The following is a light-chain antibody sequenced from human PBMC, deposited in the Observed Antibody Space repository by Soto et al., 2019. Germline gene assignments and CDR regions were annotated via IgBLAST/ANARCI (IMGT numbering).Light chain of an antibody. Sequence: DIQITQNPSTLSASVGDSVTITCLASQSISRWLAWYQQKPGKAPKLLIYKASILESGVPSRFSGSGSGTEFTLTISSLQPDDFATYYCQQYNGYSTWKFGQGTKVDIK. V-gene: IGKV1-5*03. J-gene: IGKJ1*01. CDR1: QSISRW. CDR3: QQYNGYSTWK. CDR2: KAS.